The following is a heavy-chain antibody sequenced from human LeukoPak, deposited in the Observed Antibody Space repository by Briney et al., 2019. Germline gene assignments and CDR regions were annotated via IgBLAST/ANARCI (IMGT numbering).Heavy chain of an antibody. D-gene: IGHD2-2*01. CDR3: AREVQPHCSTTSCSGNY. CDR1: GGTFSIYA. CDR2: ISPIFGPP. Sequence: ASVKVSCKASGGTFSIYAMNWVRQAPGQGLEWMGRISPIFGPPIYAQEFQGRITIITDQSTSMAYMELSSLRSEDTAVYYCAREVQPHCSTTSCSGNYWGQGTLVTVSS. V-gene: IGHV1-69*05. J-gene: IGHJ4*02.